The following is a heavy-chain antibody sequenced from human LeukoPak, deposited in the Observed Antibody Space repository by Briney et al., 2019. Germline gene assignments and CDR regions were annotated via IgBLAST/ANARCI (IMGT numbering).Heavy chain of an antibody. D-gene: IGHD3-10*01. J-gene: IGHJ4*02. CDR2: ISVMGGST. Sequence: GGSLRLSCAPSRFTFSNYAMSWVRQAPGKGLEWVSVISVMGGSTYYVDSVQGRFTISRDNSKNTLFLQMDSLRVEDTAVYYCAKGGFGRPFDYWGRGTLVTVSS. V-gene: IGHV3-23*01. CDR1: RFTFSNYA. CDR3: AKGGFGRPFDY.